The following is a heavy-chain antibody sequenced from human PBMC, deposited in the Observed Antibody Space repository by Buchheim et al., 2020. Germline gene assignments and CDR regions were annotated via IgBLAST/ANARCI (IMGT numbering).Heavy chain of an antibody. J-gene: IGHJ6*02. V-gene: IGHV4-4*02. CDR1: GGSISSSNW. D-gene: IGHD6-13*01. CDR2: IFHSGST. Sequence: QVQLQESGPGLVKPSGTLSLTCAVSGGSISSSNWWSWVRQPPGKVLEWIGEIFHSGSTNYNPSLKSRVTISVDKSKNHFSLKLRAVTAADTAVYYCARRPGIAAAGTLYYYYFGIDVWGQGTT. CDR3: ARRPGIAAAGTLYYYYFGIDV.